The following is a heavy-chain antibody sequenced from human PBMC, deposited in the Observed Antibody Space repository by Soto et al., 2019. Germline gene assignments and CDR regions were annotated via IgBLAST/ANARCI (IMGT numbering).Heavy chain of an antibody. CDR3: ARADCGSSTSCYPGYYYYGMDV. CDR2: IIPIFGTA. J-gene: IGHJ6*02. Sequence: GASVKVSCKASGGTFSSYAISWVRQAPGQGLEWMGGIIPIFGTANYAQKFQGRVTITADESTSTAYMELSSLRSEDTAVYYCARADCGSSTSCYPGYYYYGMDVWGQGTTVTVS. D-gene: IGHD2-2*01. V-gene: IGHV1-69*13. CDR1: GGTFSSYA.